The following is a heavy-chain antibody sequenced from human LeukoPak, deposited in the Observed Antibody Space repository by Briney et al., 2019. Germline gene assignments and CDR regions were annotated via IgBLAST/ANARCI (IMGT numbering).Heavy chain of an antibody. J-gene: IGHJ4*02. CDR1: QIS. D-gene: IGHD3-10*01. V-gene: IGHV3-48*04. CDR3: ARHGSLSGSGSFDH. Sequence: LPGVSLRLSCAASQISNWVRQAPGKGLAWVAYILDIGSTTSYADSVKGRFNISRDNAENSLYLQLYSLRAEDRAVYYCARHGSLSGSGSFDHWGQGTLVTVSS. CDR2: ILDIGSTT.